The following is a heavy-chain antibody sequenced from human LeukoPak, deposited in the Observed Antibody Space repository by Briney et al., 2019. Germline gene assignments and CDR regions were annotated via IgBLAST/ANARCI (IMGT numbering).Heavy chain of an antibody. J-gene: IGHJ4*02. Sequence: GGSLTLSCAASGFTFSDDYMTWIRQAPGKGLEWVSYISNSDGTTYYADFARGRFTISRDNAKKSLYLQMNSLRVEDTAVYYCARGGSYSCLDYWGQGTLVTVSS. CDR1: GFTFSDDY. V-gene: IGHV3-11*04. D-gene: IGHD3-10*01. CDR2: ISNSDGTT. CDR3: ARGGSYSCLDY.